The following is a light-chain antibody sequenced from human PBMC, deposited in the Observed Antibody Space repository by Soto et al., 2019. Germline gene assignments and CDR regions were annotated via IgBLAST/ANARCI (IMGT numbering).Light chain of an antibody. V-gene: IGKV1-33*01. CDR2: DAS. J-gene: IGKJ3*01. Sequence: DIQMPQPPSSLSASVGDRVTITCQASQDISNYLNWYQQKPGKAPKLLIYDASNLETGVLSSFSGSASGRGFTFIIRSLQPEDIATYYCELYDNIPPKLTSGPGAKVDIK. CDR1: QDISNY. CDR3: ELYDNIPPKLT.